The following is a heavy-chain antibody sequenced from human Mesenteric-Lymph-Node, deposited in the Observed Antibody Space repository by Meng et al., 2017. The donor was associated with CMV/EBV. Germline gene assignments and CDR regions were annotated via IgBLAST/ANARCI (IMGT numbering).Heavy chain of an antibody. CDR2: IYRGGSGT. Sequence: GESLKISCAASGFTFSSYAMSWVRQAPGKGLEWVSVIYRGGSGTYYADSVKGRFTISRDNSKNTLYLQMNSLRAEDTAVYYCARDGVGYCSSTSCLSPFDYWGQGTLVTVSS. CDR1: GFTFSSYA. D-gene: IGHD2-2*03. V-gene: IGHV3-23*03. CDR3: ARDGVGYCSSTSCLSPFDY. J-gene: IGHJ4*02.